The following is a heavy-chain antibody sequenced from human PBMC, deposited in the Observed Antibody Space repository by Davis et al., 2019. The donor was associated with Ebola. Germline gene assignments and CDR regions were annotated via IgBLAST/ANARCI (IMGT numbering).Heavy chain of an antibody. V-gene: IGHV1-18*01. D-gene: IGHD4-23*01. J-gene: IGHJ4*02. CDR1: GYTFTSYG. Sequence: AASVKVSCKASGYTFTSYGLRWVRQAPGQGLEWMGWISAYNGNTNYAQKLQGRGTMTTDTSTSTTYMELRSLRSDEPAVYYCARDTVVTPYDYWGQGTLVTVSS. CDR3: ARDTVVTPYDY. CDR2: ISAYNGNT.